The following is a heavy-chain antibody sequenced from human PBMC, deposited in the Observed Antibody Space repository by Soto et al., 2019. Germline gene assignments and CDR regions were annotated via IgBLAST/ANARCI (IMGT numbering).Heavy chain of an antibody. Sequence: EVQLVESGGGLAQPGGSLRLSCAASGFTIRNYDMHWVRQTTGKGLEWVSGIGDIDDPYYADSVKGRFTISREIAKNSSYRQTDGPRAAASAVYYGATAAPSGREKTYYYEMDAGGQSTTAT. CDR3: ATAAPSGREKTYYYEMDA. D-gene: IGHD6-25*01. CDR2: IGDIDDP. CDR1: GFTIRNYD. V-gene: IGHV3-13*05. J-gene: IGHJ6*01.